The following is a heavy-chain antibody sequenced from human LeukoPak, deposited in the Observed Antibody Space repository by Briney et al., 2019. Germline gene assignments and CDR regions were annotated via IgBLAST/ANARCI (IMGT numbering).Heavy chain of an antibody. D-gene: IGHD6-19*01. V-gene: IGHV3-7*01. CDR3: ARDLDGSSGWFSHADAFDI. Sequence: GGSLRLSCAASGSTFSSFWMSWVRQAPGKGLEWVANIKQDGSEKYYVDSVKGRFTISRDNAKNSLYLQVNSLRAEDTAVYYCARDLDGSSGWFSHADAFDIWGKGTMVTVSS. CDR2: IKQDGSEK. J-gene: IGHJ3*02. CDR1: GSTFSSFW.